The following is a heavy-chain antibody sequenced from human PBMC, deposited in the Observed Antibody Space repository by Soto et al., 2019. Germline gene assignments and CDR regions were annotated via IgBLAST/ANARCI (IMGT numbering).Heavy chain of an antibody. CDR3: ARDSTPRSIDS. Sequence: EVQLVESGGGLVQPGGSLRLSCAASGFTFSSYSMNWVRQAPGKGLDWVSYISSSSGTIYYADSVKSRFTISRDNAKNSLYLQMNSLRAEDTAVYYCARDSTPRSIDSWGQGTLVTVSS. J-gene: IGHJ4*02. CDR1: GFTFSSYS. CDR2: ISSSSGTI. V-gene: IGHV3-48*01.